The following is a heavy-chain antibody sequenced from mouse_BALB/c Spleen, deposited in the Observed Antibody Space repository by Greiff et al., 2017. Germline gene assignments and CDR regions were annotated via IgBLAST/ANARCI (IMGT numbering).Heavy chain of an antibody. CDR2: IWAGGST. D-gene: IGHD2-1*01. CDR3: ARGYGNYWYFDV. Sequence: VQLQQSGPGLVAPSQSLSITCTVSGVSLTSYGVHWVRQPPGKGLEWLGVIWAGGSTNYNSALMSRLSISKDNSKSQVFLKMNSLQTDDTAMYYCARGYGNYWYFDVWGAGTTVTVSS. V-gene: IGHV2-9*02. J-gene: IGHJ1*01. CDR1: GVSLTSYG.